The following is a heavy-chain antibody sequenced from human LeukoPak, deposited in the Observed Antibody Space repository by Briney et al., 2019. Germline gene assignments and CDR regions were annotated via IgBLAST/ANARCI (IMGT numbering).Heavy chain of an antibody. J-gene: IGHJ3*02. CDR2: IYPGDSDT. V-gene: IGHV5-51*01. CDR3: ARRLMYYYDTSGYDVAFDI. D-gene: IGHD3-22*01. CDR1: GYTFTSYW. Sequence: GESLKISCKGSGYTFTSYWIGWVRQMPGKGLEWTGIIYPGDSDTTYSPSFQGQVTISADKSISTAYLQRSSLKASDTAMYYCARRLMYYYDTSGYDVAFDIWGQGTMVTVSS.